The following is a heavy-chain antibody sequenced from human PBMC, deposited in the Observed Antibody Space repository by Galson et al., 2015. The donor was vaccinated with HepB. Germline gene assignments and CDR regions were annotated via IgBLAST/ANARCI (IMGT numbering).Heavy chain of an antibody. CDR1: GFTFSSYW. V-gene: IGHV3-7*03. D-gene: IGHD3-22*01. Sequence: SLRLSCAASGFTFSSYWMSWVRQAPGKGLEWVANIKQDGSEKYYVDSVKGRFTISRDNAKNSLYLQMNSLRAEDTAVYYCARVRYYYDSSGYRTYYFDYWGQGTLVTVSS. CDR3: ARVRYYYDSSGYRTYYFDY. CDR2: IKQDGSEK. J-gene: IGHJ4*02.